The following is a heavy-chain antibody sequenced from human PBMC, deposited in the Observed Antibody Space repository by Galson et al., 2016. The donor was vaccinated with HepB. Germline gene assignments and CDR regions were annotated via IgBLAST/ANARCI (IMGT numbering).Heavy chain of an antibody. CDR2: IYPGDSET. V-gene: IGHV5-51*01. D-gene: IGHD6-19*01. J-gene: IGHJ5*02. Sequence: SGAEVKKPGESLKISCKGSGYSFVSYWIGWVRQMPGKGLEWMGIIYPGDSETRYSPSFEGHVTISADTSINTAYLQWSSLKASDSAMYYCARHVVSLAGRDWFDPWGQGTLVTVSS. CDR1: GYSFVSYW. CDR3: ARHVVSLAGRDWFDP.